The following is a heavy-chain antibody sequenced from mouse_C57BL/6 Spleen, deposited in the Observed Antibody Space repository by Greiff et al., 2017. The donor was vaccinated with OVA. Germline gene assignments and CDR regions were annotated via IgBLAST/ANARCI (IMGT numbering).Heavy chain of an antibody. CDR1: GYTFTSYG. Sequence: QVQLQQSGAELARPGASVKLSCKASGYTFTSYGISWVKQRPGQGLEWIGEIYPRSGNTYYNEKFKGKATLTADKSSSTAYMELRSLTSEDSAVYFCARDSSGYPWFAYWGQGTLVTVSA. CDR3: ARDSSGYPWFAY. V-gene: IGHV1-81*01. CDR2: IYPRSGNT. J-gene: IGHJ3*01. D-gene: IGHD3-2*02.